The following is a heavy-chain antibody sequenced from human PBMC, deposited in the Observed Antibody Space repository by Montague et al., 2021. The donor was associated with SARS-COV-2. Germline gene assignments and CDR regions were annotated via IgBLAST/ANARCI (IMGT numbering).Heavy chain of an antibody. CDR3: ARGGYYDYAFDI. Sequence: SETLSLTCSVSGFSISSGYYWGWIRQPPGKGLEWIGYIYYSGSTNYNPXRKSRVTISVDTSKNQFSLKLSSVTAADTAVYYCARGGYYDYAFDIWGQGTMVTVSS. CDR1: GFSISSGYY. V-gene: IGHV4-59*01. CDR2: IYYSGST. D-gene: IGHD3-22*01. J-gene: IGHJ3*02.